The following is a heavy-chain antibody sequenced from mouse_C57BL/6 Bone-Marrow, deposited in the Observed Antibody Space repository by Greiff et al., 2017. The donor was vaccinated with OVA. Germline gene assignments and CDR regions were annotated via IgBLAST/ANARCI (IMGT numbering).Heavy chain of an antibody. CDR3: ARSIYYDYSGYYYAMDD. CDR2: IWSGGST. CDR1: GFSLTSYG. D-gene: IGHD2-4*01. Sequence: QVQLQQSGPGLVQPSQSLSITCTVSGFSLTSYGVHWVRQSPGKGLEWLGVIWSGGSTDYNAAFISRLSISKDNSKSQVFFKMNSLQADDTAIYYCARSIYYDYSGYYYAMDDWGQGTSVTVSS. J-gene: IGHJ4*01. V-gene: IGHV2-2*01.